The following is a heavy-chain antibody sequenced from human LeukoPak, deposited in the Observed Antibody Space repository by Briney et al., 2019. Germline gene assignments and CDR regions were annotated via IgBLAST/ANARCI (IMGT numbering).Heavy chain of an antibody. J-gene: IGHJ6*03. Sequence: GGSLRLSCAASGFAFSTYAMNWVRQAPGKGLEWVAVISDDGRHNYYADSVKGRFTISRDNSKSTLYLQMNSLRAEDTAVYYCAKVGSEQQLVTKRYYYMDVWGKGTTVTVSS. D-gene: IGHD6-13*01. CDR1: GFAFSTYA. CDR2: ISDDGRHN. V-gene: IGHV3-30*04. CDR3: AKVGSEQQLVTKRYYYMDV.